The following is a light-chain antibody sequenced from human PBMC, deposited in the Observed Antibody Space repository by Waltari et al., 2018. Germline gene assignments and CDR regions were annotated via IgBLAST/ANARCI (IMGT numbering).Light chain of an antibody. CDR3: CSYAGRSSMI. Sequence: QSPLTQPASVSGSSGQSITIPSPGTSRVVGPYKLFSRYQTHPGKAPTPILYEVSKRPSGVSNRFSGSKSGNTASLTISGLQVEDEADYYCCSYAGRSSMIFGGGTKVTVV. V-gene: IGLV2-23*02. CDR1: SRVVGPYKL. J-gene: IGLJ2*01. CDR2: EVS.